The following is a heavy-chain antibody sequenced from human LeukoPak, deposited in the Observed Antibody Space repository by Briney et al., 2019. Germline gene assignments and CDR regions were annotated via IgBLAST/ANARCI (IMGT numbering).Heavy chain of an antibody. Sequence: SGASPQISCNGSGSIFTSYWISWGRQLPGKGLEWMVTIDPNDSYTNYSPSFQGHVTISDDKSITTAYLQWSSLKDTDTAIYYCARHQIYGSGSPFNYGGKGTLVTVS. J-gene: IGHJ4*02. D-gene: IGHD3-10*01. V-gene: IGHV5-10-1*01. CDR3: ARHQIYGSGSPFNY. CDR2: IDPNDSYT. CDR1: GSIFTSYW.